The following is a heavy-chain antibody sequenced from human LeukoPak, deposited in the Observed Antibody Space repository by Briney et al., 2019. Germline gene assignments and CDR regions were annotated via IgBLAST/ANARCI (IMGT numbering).Heavy chain of an antibody. V-gene: IGHV3-9*03. CDR2: ISWNNVSI. J-gene: IGHJ3*02. CDR3: AKDIGKGDYERFDI. Sequence: GRSLRLSCAASGFTFDDYAMHWVRQAPGKGLELVSGISWNNVSIGYADSVKGRFTISRDNAKNSLYLQMNSLRAEDMALYYCAKDIGKGDYERFDIWGQGTMVTVSS. CDR1: GFTFDDYA. D-gene: IGHD4-17*01.